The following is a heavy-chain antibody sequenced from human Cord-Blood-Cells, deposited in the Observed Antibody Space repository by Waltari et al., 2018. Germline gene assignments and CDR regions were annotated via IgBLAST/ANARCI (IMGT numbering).Heavy chain of an antibody. V-gene: IGHV4-39*01. CDR3: ARRCRYYYYGMDV. D-gene: IGHD2-8*01. Sequence: QLQLQESGPGLVKPSETLSLTCTVSGGSISSSSYYWGWIRRPPGKGLEWIGSIYYSGSTYYNPSLKSRVAISVHTSKNHCSLDLISVTAADTAVYYCARRCRYYYYGMDVWGQGTTVTVSS. J-gene: IGHJ6*02. CDR1: GGSISSSSYY. CDR2: IYYSGST.